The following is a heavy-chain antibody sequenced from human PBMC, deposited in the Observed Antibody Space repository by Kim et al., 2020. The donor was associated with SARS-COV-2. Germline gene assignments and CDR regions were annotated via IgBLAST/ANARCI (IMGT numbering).Heavy chain of an antibody. D-gene: IGHD2-15*01. CDR1: GYTFTGYY. V-gene: IGHV1-2*06. CDR2: INPNSGGT. Sequence: ASVKVSCKASGYTFTGYYMHWVRQAPGQGLEWMGRINPNSGGTNYAQKFQGRVTMTRDTSISTAYMELSRLRSDDTAVYYCAYIGYCSGGSCYGFDYWGQGTLVTVSS. J-gene: IGHJ4*02. CDR3: AYIGYCSGGSCYGFDY.